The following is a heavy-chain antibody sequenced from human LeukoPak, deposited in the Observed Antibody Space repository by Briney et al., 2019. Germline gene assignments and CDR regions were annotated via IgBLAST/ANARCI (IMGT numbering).Heavy chain of an antibody. Sequence: GASVKVSCKASGYTFTSYAMNWVRQAPGQGLEWMGWINTNTGNPTYAHSFKRRFVVSLHTSVSTDYLQIRSLKAEDTAVYYCARGDPSMMVVGYMDVWGKGTTVTISS. V-gene: IGHV7-4-1*01. J-gene: IGHJ6*03. CDR1: GYTFTSYA. CDR3: ARGDPSMMVVGYMDV. CDR2: INTNTGNP. D-gene: IGHD3-22*01.